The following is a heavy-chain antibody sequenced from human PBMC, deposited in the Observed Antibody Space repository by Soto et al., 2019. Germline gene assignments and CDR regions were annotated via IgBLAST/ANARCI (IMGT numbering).Heavy chain of an antibody. CDR3: ARDRGRSSWYYALNDY. Sequence: GGSLRLSCAASGFTVSSNYMSWVRQAPGKGLEWVSVIYSGGSTYYADSVKGRFTISRDNSKNTLYLQMNSLRAEDTAVYYCARDRGRSSWYYALNDYWGQGTLVTVSS. V-gene: IGHV3-53*01. CDR1: GFTVSSNY. CDR2: IYSGGST. D-gene: IGHD6-13*01. J-gene: IGHJ4*02.